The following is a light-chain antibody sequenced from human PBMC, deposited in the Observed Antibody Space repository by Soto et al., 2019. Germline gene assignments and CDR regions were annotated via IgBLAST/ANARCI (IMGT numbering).Light chain of an antibody. V-gene: IGKV1-39*01. J-gene: IGKJ2*01. CDR1: QGISTY. Sequence: DIQMTQSPSSLSASVGDRVTITCRASQGISTYLNCYQQKPGKAPKLLIYAASSLQSGVPSRFSGSGSETDFTLTISSLQPDDLATYFCQQYHTVPYTFGQGTKLEIK. CDR2: AAS. CDR3: QQYHTVPYT.